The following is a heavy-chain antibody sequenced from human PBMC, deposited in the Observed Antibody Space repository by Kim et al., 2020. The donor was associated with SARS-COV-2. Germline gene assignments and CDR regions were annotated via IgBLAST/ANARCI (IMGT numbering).Heavy chain of an antibody. CDR3: ARALGDIVVVVGAPYYYYYMDV. D-gene: IGHD2-15*01. CDR2: IYYSGST. Sequence: SETLSLTCTVSGGSISSGGYYWSWIRQHPGKGLEWIRYIYYSGSTYYNPSLKSRVTISVDTSKNQFSLKLSSVTAADTAVYYCARALGDIVVVVGAPYYYYYMDVGGEGTTVTVS. V-gene: IGHV4-31*03. CDR1: GGSISSGGYY. J-gene: IGHJ6*03.